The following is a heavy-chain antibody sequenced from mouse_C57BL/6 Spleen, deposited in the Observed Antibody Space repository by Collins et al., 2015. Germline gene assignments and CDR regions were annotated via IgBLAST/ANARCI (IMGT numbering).Heavy chain of an antibody. V-gene: IGHV1-53*01. CDR1: GYTFTSYW. Sequence: QVQLQQPGTELVKPGASVKVSCKASGYTFTSYWMHWVKQRPGQGLEWIGNVNPRNGGANYNEKFKIKATLTVDKFSSTSYMQLSSLTSEDSAVYYCARDYHYAMDYWGQGTSVTVSS. CDR2: VNPRNGGA. D-gene: IGHD5-5*01. CDR3: ARDYHYAMDY. J-gene: IGHJ4*01.